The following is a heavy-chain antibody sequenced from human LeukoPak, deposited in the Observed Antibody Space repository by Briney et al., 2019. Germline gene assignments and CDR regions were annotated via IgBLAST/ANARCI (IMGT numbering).Heavy chain of an antibody. V-gene: IGHV4-34*01. J-gene: IGHJ4*02. Sequence: SETLSLTCAVDGGSLSGCYWSWIRQPPGKGLEWIGEINPTGSTNYNPSLKSRVTISADTSKSQFSLELSSVTAADTAVFYCARALSTVTTYFDSWGPGTLVTVSS. CDR3: ARALSTVTTYFDS. CDR2: INPTGST. D-gene: IGHD4-17*01. CDR1: GGSLSGCY.